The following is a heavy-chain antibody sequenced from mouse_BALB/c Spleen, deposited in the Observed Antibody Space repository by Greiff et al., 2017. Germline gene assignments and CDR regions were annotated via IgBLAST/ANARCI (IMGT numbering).Heavy chain of an antibody. V-gene: IGHV3-2*02. J-gene: IGHJ1*01. D-gene: IGHD2-14*01. Sequence: VQLQQSGPGLVKPSQSLSLTCTVTGYSITSDYAWNWIRQFPGNKLEWMGYISYSGSTSYNPSLKSRISITRDTSKNQFFLQLNSVTTEDTATYYCARAPPYYRYDDWYFDVWGAGTTVTVSS. CDR3: ARAPPYYRYDDWYFDV. CDR2: ISYSGST. CDR1: GYSITSDYA.